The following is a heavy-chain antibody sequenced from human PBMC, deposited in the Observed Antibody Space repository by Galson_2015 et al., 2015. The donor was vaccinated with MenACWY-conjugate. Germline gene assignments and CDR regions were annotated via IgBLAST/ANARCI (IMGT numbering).Heavy chain of an antibody. V-gene: IGHV3-48*04. J-gene: IGHJ3*02. Sequence: SLRLSCAASGFTFSSYSMNWVRQAPGKGLEWVSYISSSSSTIYYADSVKGRFTISRDNAKNSLYLQMNSLRAEDTAVYYCAREIGVLLNPEGAFDIWGQGTMVTVSS. D-gene: IGHD3-10*01. CDR3: AREIGVLLNPEGAFDI. CDR1: GFTFSSYS. CDR2: ISSSSSTI.